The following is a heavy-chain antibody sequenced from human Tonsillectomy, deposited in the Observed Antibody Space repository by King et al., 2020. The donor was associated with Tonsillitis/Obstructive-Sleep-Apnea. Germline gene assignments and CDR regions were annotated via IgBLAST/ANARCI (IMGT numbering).Heavy chain of an antibody. Sequence: VQLVESGAEVKKPGASVKVSCTASGYTFTGYYMHWVRQAPGQGLEWMGWINPKSGGISYAQKFQGRVTMTRDTSISTAYMEVSSLISDDTAVYYCARTSDSSPNYYYGMDVWGQGTTVTVSS. CDR2: INPKSGGI. V-gene: IGHV1-2*02. CDR3: ARTSDSSPNYYYGMDV. J-gene: IGHJ6*02. CDR1: GYTFTGYY. D-gene: IGHD3-22*01.